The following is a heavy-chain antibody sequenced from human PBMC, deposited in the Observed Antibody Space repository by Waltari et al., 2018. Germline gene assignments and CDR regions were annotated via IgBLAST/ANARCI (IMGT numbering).Heavy chain of an antibody. V-gene: IGHV1-69*12. J-gene: IGHJ5*01. CDR3: SRRQIGGPLDP. D-gene: IGHD1-1*01. CDR1: GDTFGRFA. Sequence: QVHLVQSGAEVKKPGSSVKVSCKASGDTFGRFAIAWVRQAPGQGLEWMGGRIPIFGTPNYAQEFQGRLTITADESANTVYMELGSLRPDDTAVYFCSRRQIGGPLDPWGQGTLVTVSS. CDR2: RIPIFGTP.